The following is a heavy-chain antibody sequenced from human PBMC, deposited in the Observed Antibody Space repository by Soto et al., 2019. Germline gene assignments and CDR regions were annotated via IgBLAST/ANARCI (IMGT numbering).Heavy chain of an antibody. CDR1: GFTFSSYW. D-gene: IGHD2-2*01. CDR3: ARDNIVVVPAAPDYYYYMDV. V-gene: IGHV3-74*01. Sequence: GGSLRLSCAASGFTFSSYWMHWVRQAPGKGQVWVSRINSDGSSTSYADSVKGRFTISRDNAKNTLYLQMNSLRAEDTAVYYCARDNIVVVPAAPDYYYYMDVWGKGTTVTVSS. CDR2: INSDGSST. J-gene: IGHJ6*03.